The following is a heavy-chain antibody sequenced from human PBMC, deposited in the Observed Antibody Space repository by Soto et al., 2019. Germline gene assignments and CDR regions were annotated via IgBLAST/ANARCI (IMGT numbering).Heavy chain of an antibody. Sequence: SETLSLTCTVSGGSIRTSYWSWFRQSPGKRMEWIGYVHHSWGSSYNPSLQSRVAISLDTSKSQFSLKVTSVTATDTAVYYCARQGFGPLHGLVDVWGQGTTVTVSS. V-gene: IGHV4-59*08. CDR3: ARQGFGPLHGLVDV. CDR1: GGSIRTSY. D-gene: IGHD3-10*01. CDR2: VHHSWGS. J-gene: IGHJ6*02.